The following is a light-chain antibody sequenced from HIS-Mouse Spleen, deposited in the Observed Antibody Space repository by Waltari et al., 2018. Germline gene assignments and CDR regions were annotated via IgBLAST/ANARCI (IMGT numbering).Light chain of an antibody. V-gene: IGLV3-19*01. CDR1: SPRSCY. CDR3: NSRDSSGNHLSV. CDR2: GKN. J-gene: IGLJ1*01. Sequence: SSALTQDPAVSVALGQTVRITCQGDSPRSCYGSWYQQKPGQAPVLFIYGKNNRPPGIPDRFSGSSSGNTASLTITGAQAEDEADYYCNSRDSSGNHLSVFGTGTKVTVL.